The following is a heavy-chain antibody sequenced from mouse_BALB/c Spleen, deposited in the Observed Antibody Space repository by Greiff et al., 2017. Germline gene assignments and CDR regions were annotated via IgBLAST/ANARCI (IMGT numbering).Heavy chain of an antibody. CDR2: ISYSGST. V-gene: IGHV3-2*02. Sequence: EVMLVESGPGLVKPSQSLSLTCTVTGYSITSDYAWNWIRQFPGNKLEWMGYISYSGSTSYNPSLKSRISITRDTSKNQFFLQLNSVTTEDTATYYCARGKVRRGDYFDYWGQGTTLTVSS. CDR1: GYSITSDYA. D-gene: IGHD2-14*01. CDR3: ARGKVRRGDYFDY. J-gene: IGHJ2*01.